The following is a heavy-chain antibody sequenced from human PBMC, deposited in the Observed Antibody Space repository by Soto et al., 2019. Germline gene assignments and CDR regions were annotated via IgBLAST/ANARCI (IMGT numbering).Heavy chain of an antibody. D-gene: IGHD2-15*01. CDR3: ARDLGGWPDY. Sequence: VASVKVSCKASGYTFTRYGISWVRQAPGQGLEWMGWISGYNGDTKYSQKFQGRVTITRDTSASTAYMELSSLRSEDTAVYYCARDLGGWPDYWGQGTLVTVSS. V-gene: IGHV1-18*01. CDR1: GYTFTRYG. J-gene: IGHJ4*02. CDR2: ISGYNGDT.